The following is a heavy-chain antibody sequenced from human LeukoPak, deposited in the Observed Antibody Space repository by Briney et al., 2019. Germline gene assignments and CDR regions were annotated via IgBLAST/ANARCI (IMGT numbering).Heavy chain of an antibody. CDR2: ISWNSGSI. CDR3: AKSRVLPGEFDY. J-gene: IGHJ4*02. V-gene: IGHV3-9*01. Sequence: PGGSLRLSCAASGFTFDDYAMHWVRQAPGKGLEWVSGISWNSGSIGYADSVKGRFTISRDNAKNSLYLQMNSLRAEDTALYYCAKSRVLPGEFDYWGQGTLVTVSS. CDR1: GFTFDDYA. D-gene: IGHD3-10*01.